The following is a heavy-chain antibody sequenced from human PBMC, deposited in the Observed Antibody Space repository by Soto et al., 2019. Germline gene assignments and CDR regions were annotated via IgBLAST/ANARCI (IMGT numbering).Heavy chain of an antibody. Sequence: SVKVSCKASGGTFSSYAISWVRQAPGQGLEWMGGIIPIFGTANYAQKFQGRVTITADESTSTAYMELSSLRSEGTAVYYCARGYSGSYSWFDAFDIWGQGTMVTVSS. CDR2: IIPIFGTA. D-gene: IGHD1-26*01. CDR1: GGTFSSYA. V-gene: IGHV1-69*13. J-gene: IGHJ3*02. CDR3: ARGYSGSYSWFDAFDI.